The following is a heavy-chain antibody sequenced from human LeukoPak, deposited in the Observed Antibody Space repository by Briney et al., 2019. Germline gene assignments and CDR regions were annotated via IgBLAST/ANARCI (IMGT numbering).Heavy chain of an antibody. D-gene: IGHD6-13*01. CDR1: GFTFSSYS. V-gene: IGHV3-21*01. Sequence: GGSLRLSCAASGFTFSSYSMNWVRQAPGKGLEWVSSISSSSSYIYYADSVKGRFTISRDNAKNSLYLQMNSLRAEDTAVYYCARDSSSSWYGGDDYWGQGTLVTVSS. CDR2: ISSSSSYI. CDR3: ARDSSSSWYGGDDY. J-gene: IGHJ4*02.